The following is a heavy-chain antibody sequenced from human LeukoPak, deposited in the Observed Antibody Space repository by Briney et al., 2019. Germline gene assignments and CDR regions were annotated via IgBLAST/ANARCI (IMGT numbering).Heavy chain of an antibody. CDR2: IIPIFGTA. D-gene: IGHD4-17*01. CDR1: GGTFSSYA. J-gene: IGHJ4*02. V-gene: IGHV1-69*13. Sequence: SVKVSCKASGGTFSSYAISWVRQAPGQGLEWMGGIIPIFGTANYAQKFQGRVTITADESTSTAYMELSSLRSEDTAVYYCAKRLLGYADSSPIDYWGQGTLVTVSS. CDR3: AKRLLGYADSSPIDY.